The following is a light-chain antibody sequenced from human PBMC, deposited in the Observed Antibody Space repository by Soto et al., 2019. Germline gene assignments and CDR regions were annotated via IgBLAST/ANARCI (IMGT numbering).Light chain of an antibody. J-gene: IGKJ5*01. CDR1: QSVSTY. CDR2: DAS. Sequence: EFVFTQSPATLSLSPWERSTLSCSSSQSVSTYLAWYQQRPGQAPRLLIYDASYRATDIPPRFSGSGSGTDFTLTISSLEPEDFAVYYCQQRRSWPPTITFGQGTRLEIK. V-gene: IGKV3-11*01. CDR3: QQRRSWPPTIT.